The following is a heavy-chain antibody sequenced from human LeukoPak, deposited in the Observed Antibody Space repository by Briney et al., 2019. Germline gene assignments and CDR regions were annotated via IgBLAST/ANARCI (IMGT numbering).Heavy chain of an antibody. CDR3: AKDWRYSGYDYYFDY. D-gene: IGHD5-12*01. CDR2: IGGSCGST. CDR1: GFTFSSYA. V-gene: IGHV3-23*01. J-gene: IGHJ4*01. Sequence: GGSLRLSCAASGFTFSSYAMSSVRQAPGKGLERVSPIGGSCGSTYYADSVKGLFTISRDNSKNTLYLQMNSLRAEDTAVYYCAKDWRYSGYDYYFDYWGQGTLVTVSS.